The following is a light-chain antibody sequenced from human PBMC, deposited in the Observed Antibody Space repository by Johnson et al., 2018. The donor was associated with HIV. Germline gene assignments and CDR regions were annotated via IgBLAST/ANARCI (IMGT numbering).Light chain of an antibody. CDR1: SSNIGNNY. J-gene: IGLJ1*01. CDR3: GTWDSSLIAGGYV. CDR2: ENN. V-gene: IGLV1-51*02. Sequence: QSVLTQPPSVSAAPGQKVTISCSGSSSNIGNNYVSWYQQLPGTAPKLLIYENNKRPSGIPDRFSGSKSGTSATLGITGLQTGDEADYYCGTWDSSLIAGGYVFGTGTKVTVL.